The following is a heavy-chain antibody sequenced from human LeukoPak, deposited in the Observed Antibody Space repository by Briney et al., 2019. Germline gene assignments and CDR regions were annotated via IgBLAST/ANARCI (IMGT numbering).Heavy chain of an antibody. V-gene: IGHV3-74*01. J-gene: IGHJ3*02. Sequence: PGGSLRLSCVASKFIFSSYGMHWVRQAPGKGLVWVSRINNDGLITNYADSVKGRFTVSRDNPKNTLYLQMNSLRVEDTAVYYCVREGGGSFLDSFDIWGQGKLVTVSS. CDR2: INNDGLIT. CDR1: KFIFSSYG. D-gene: IGHD2-15*01. CDR3: VREGGGSFLDSFDI.